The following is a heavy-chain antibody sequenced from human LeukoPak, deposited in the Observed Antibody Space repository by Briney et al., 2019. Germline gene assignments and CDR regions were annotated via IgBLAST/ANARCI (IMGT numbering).Heavy chain of an antibody. D-gene: IGHD7-27*01. CDR1: GYTFTTHD. V-gene: IGHV1-8*01. CDR3: VRTPPNWGFDY. J-gene: IGHJ4*02. Sequence: VASVKVSCKASGYTFTTHDINWVRQAPGQGLEWLGWMSPNSGDTGYAQKFQGRVTMTSDSSISTAYMELSSLRSEDTAIYYCVRTPPNWGFDYWGQGTLVTVSS. CDR2: MSPNSGDT.